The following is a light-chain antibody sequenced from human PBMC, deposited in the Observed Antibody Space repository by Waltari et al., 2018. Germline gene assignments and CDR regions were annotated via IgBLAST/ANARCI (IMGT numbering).Light chain of an antibody. J-gene: IGKJ1*01. CDR1: QRVSRS. CDR2: GAS. Sequence: LTQSPGTLSLSLGERATVSCRASQRVSRSLAWYQQKPGQAPRLLIYGASTRATGIPDRFSGSGSGTDFSLTISRLEPDDFAVYYCQHYLKLPVTFGQGTTVEI. V-gene: IGKV3-20*01. CDR3: QHYLKLPVT.